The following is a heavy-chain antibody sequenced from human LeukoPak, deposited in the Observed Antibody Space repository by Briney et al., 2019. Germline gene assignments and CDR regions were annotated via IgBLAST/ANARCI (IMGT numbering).Heavy chain of an antibody. CDR3: AKEGVRFDDFWSGWYFDY. CDR2: ISWNSGFI. Sequence: PGGSLRLSCAASGFTFDDYAMHWVRQAPGKGLEWVSGISWNSGFIDYADSVKGRFTISRDNSKNTLYLQMNSLRAEDTAVYYCAKEGVRFDDFWSGWYFDYWGQGTLVTVSS. CDR1: GFTFDDYA. J-gene: IGHJ4*02. V-gene: IGHV3-9*01. D-gene: IGHD3-3*01.